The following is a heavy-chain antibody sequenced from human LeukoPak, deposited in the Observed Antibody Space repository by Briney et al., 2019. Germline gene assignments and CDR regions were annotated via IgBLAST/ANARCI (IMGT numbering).Heavy chain of an antibody. J-gene: IGHJ6*03. D-gene: IGHD2-8*01. CDR1: GGSISRNSYY. V-gene: IGHV4-39*01. CDR3: ARHVGYHYYYMDV. Sequence: PSETLSLTCSVCGGSISRNSYYWGWIRQTPGKGLDWIASMYYSGSTYYNPSLKSRVTISVDTSKNQFSLKLSSVTAADTAVYYCARHVGYHYYYMDVWGKGTTVTISS. CDR2: MYYSGST.